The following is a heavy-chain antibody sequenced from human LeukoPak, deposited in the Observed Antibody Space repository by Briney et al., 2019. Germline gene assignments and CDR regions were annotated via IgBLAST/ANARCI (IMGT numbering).Heavy chain of an antibody. J-gene: IGHJ6*03. CDR2: IRYDGSNK. D-gene: IGHD1-26*01. CDR1: GFTFSSYG. Sequence: GGSLRLSCAASGFTFSSYGIHWVRQAPGKGLEWVAFIRYDGSNKYYTDSVKGRFTISRDNSKNTLYLQMNSLRAEDTAVYYCAKGRGWEASYYYYMDVWGKGTTVTISS. CDR3: AKGRGWEASYYYYMDV. V-gene: IGHV3-30*02.